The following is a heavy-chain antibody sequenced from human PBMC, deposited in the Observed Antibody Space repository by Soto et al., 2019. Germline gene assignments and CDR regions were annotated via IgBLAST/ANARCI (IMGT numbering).Heavy chain of an antibody. CDR3: ARLLVGATDY. J-gene: IGHJ4*02. CDR1: GFTFSSYA. V-gene: IGHV3-30-3*01. D-gene: IGHD1-26*01. CDR2: ISYDGSNK. Sequence: QVQLVESGGGVVQPGRSLRLSCAASGFTFSSYAMHWVRQAPGKGLEWVAVISYDGSNKYYADSVKGRFTISRDNSKNTLYLQMNSLRAEDTAVYYCARLLVGATDYWGQGTLVTASS.